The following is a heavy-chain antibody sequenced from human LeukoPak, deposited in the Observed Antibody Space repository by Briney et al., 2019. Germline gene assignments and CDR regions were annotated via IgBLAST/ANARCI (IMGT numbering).Heavy chain of an antibody. Sequence: PSETLSLTCAVYGGSFSGYYWSWIRQPPGKGLEWIGEINHSGSTNYNPSLKSRVTISVDTSKNQFSLKLSSVTAADTAVYYCAKVKHYGDYAWFDPWGQGTLVTVSS. D-gene: IGHD4-17*01. V-gene: IGHV4-34*01. CDR3: AKVKHYGDYAWFDP. J-gene: IGHJ5*02. CDR2: INHSGST. CDR1: GGSFSGYY.